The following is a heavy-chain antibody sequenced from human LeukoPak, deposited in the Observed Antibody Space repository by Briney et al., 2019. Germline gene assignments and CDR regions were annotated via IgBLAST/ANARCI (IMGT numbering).Heavy chain of an antibody. V-gene: IGHV3-7*01. CDR1: GFTFSTYW. D-gene: IGHD2-15*01. Sequence: SGGSLRLSCAASGFTFSTYWMHWVRQAPGKGLEWVANIKQDGSEKYYVDSVKGRFTISRDNAKKSLYLQMNSLRAEDTAVYYCVRWCSGDSCYRYIDYWGQGTLVTVSS. J-gene: IGHJ4*02. CDR3: VRWCSGDSCYRYIDY. CDR2: IKQDGSEK.